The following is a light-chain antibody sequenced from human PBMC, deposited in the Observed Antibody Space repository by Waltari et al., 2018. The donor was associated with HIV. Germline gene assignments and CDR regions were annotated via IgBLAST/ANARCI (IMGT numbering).Light chain of an antibody. CDR2: KDT. CDR3: QSPDKTTANWV. CDR1: ALPRQY. V-gene: IGLV3-25*03. Sequence: SYELTQPPSVSVSPGQTARITCSGDALPRQYAYWYQQKPGQAPLLLIYKDTERPSRIPGGFSGSGSGTIVTLPIRGVQAGDGADNSCQSPDKTTANWVFGEGTKWTV. J-gene: IGLJ3*02.